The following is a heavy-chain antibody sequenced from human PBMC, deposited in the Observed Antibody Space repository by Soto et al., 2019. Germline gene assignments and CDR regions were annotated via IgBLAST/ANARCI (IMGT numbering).Heavy chain of an antibody. J-gene: IGHJ6*02. CDR2: IIPIFGTT. CDR3: ARGLLNGGEGYCYCDMDV. Sequence: QVQLVQSGAELKKPGSSVKVSCKASGGTFSSYAINWVRQAPGQGLKWMGGIIPIFGTTNYAQKFQGRVTITADGSTSTAYMELSSLRSEDTAVYYCARGLLNGGEGYCYCDMDVWGQGTTVTVSS. CDR1: GGTFSSYA. D-gene: IGHD3-10*01. V-gene: IGHV1-69*12.